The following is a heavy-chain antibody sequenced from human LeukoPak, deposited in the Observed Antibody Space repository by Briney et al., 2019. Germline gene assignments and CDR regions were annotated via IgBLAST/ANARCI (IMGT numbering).Heavy chain of an antibody. J-gene: IGHJ4*02. Sequence: GGSLRLSCAASGFTFSSYWMHGVRQAPGKGLEWVAVISYDGSYKYCADSVKGRFTISRDNSKNTLYLQMNSQRVEDTAVYYCAKGGPPTGASPRPWDFDYWGQGALVTVSS. D-gene: IGHD1-26*01. CDR2: ISYDGSYK. CDR3: AKGGPPTGASPRPWDFDY. V-gene: IGHV3-30*18. CDR1: GFTFSSYW.